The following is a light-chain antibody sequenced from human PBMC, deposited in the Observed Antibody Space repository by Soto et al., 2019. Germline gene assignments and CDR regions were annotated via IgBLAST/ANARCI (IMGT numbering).Light chain of an antibody. J-gene: IGKJ1*01. CDR1: QSISTW. V-gene: IGKV1-5*01. CDR2: DAS. CDR3: QQYNSYSWT. Sequence: DIQMTQSPSTLSASVGDRVTITCRASQSISTWLAWYQQKPGKAPKLLIYDASSLKSGVPSRFSASGSGTEFTLTISSLKPDDFATYSCQQYNSYSWTFGQGTKVDIK.